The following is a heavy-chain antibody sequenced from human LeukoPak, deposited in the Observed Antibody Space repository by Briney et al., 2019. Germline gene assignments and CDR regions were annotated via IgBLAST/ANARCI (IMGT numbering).Heavy chain of an antibody. J-gene: IGHJ4*02. Sequence: GGSLRLSCAASGFIFNNYGLVWVRQAPGKGLEWVSAISNDGGGTTYADFVKGRFTISRDNSKNTLFLQVDSLRAEDTALYYCAKGSSGYFFDLWGQGTLVTVSS. CDR2: ISNDGGGT. V-gene: IGHV3-23*01. CDR1: GFIFNNYG. D-gene: IGHD3-22*01. CDR3: AKGSSGYFFDL.